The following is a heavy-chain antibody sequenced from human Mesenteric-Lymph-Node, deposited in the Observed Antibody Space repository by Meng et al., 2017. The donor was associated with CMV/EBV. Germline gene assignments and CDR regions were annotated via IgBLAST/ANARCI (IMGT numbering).Heavy chain of an antibody. Sequence: GGSLRLSCAASGFTFSSYALHWVRQAPGKGLEWVALISSDGTNQYYADSMRGRFTVSRDNSKDTLYLQMNTLRGDDTALYYCAKDVRSSSSAIDFSYGMDVWGQGTTVTVSS. CDR1: GFTFSSYA. D-gene: IGHD6-6*01. CDR3: AKDVRSSSSAIDFSYGMDV. CDR2: ISSDGTNQ. V-gene: IGHV3-30-3*01. J-gene: IGHJ6*02.